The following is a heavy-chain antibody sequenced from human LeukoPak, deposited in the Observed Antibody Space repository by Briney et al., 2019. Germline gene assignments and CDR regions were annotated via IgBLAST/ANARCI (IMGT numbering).Heavy chain of an antibody. CDR2: IPSDGSDN. CDR1: VFTFSTYG. CDR3: AKGLRDYDDFRLGY. V-gene: IGHV3-30*02. J-gene: IGHJ4*02. Sequence: GGSLRLSCAASVFTFSTYGFHWVRQAPGKGLEWVAFIPSDGSDNYYANSVKGRFTISRDNSKNTLYLQMNSLRSEDTAVYYCAKGLRDYDDFRLGYWGQGTLVTVSS. D-gene: IGHD4-17*01.